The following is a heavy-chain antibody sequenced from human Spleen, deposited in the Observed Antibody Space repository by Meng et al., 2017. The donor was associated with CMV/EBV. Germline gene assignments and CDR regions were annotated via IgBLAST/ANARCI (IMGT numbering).Heavy chain of an antibody. CDR2: ISYGGSNK. J-gene: IGHJ5*02. Sequence: VQLVESGGGVVQPGRSLRLSCAASGFTFSSYAMHWVRQAPGKGLEWVAVISYGGSNKYYADSVKGRFTISRDNSKNTLYLQMNSLRAEDTAVYYCARVVGYSSPPWGQGTLVTVSS. CDR3: ARVVGYSSPP. V-gene: IGHV3-30-3*01. CDR1: GFTFSSYA. D-gene: IGHD6-13*01.